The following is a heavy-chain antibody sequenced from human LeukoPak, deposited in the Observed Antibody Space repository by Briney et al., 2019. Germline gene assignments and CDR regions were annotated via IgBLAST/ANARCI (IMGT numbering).Heavy chain of an antibody. Sequence: QPGGSLRLSCAASGFTFSSYGVHWVRQAPGKGLEWVAVIWYDGSNKYYADSVKGRFTISRDNSKNTLYLQMNSLRAEDTAVYYCAKDFINRNEDGSPLDYWGQGTLVTVSS. V-gene: IGHV3-33*06. J-gene: IGHJ4*02. CDR1: GFTFSSYG. CDR3: AKDFINRNEDGSPLDY. CDR2: IWYDGSNK. D-gene: IGHD3-10*01.